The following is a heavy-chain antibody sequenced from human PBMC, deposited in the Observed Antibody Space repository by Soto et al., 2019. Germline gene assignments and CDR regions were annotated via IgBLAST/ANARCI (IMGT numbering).Heavy chain of an antibody. CDR3: ASIVEVGAIIPDI. J-gene: IGHJ3*02. D-gene: IGHD2-15*01. Sequence: GASVKVSCKTSGGAFSNYPISWVRQAPGQGLEWMGGLIPMFGSGNYAQKFQGRVSITADESTSTAYMELSSLRSEDTAVYYCASIVEVGAIIPDIWGQGTMVTVSS. CDR2: LIPMFGSG. V-gene: IGHV1-69*13. CDR1: GGAFSNYP.